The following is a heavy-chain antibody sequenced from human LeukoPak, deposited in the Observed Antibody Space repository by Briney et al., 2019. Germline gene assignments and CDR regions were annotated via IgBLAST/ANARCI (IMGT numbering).Heavy chain of an antibody. J-gene: IGHJ6*03. CDR3: ARHFHHYYMDV. CDR1: GYSFTSYW. Sequence: GGSLRLSCKGSGYSFTSYWIGWVRQMPGKGLEWMGIIYPGDSDIRYSPSFQGQVTISADKSISTAYLQWSSLKASDTAIYYCARHFHHYYMDVWGKGTTVTVSS. CDR2: IYPGDSDI. V-gene: IGHV5-51*01.